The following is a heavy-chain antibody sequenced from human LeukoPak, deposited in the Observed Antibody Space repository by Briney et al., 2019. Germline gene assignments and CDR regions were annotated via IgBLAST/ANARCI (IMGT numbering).Heavy chain of an antibody. CDR2: INSDGSST. V-gene: IGHV3-74*03. D-gene: IGHD3-10*01. J-gene: IGHJ4*02. CDR1: GFSFSDHN. Sequence: GGSLRLSCAVSGFSFSDHNMNWVRQAPGKGLVWVSGINSDGSSTKYADSVKGRFTISRDNAKNTLYLQMDSLRDEDTAVYYCGLSMVRALSPDYWGQGTLVTVSS. CDR3: GLSMVRALSPDY.